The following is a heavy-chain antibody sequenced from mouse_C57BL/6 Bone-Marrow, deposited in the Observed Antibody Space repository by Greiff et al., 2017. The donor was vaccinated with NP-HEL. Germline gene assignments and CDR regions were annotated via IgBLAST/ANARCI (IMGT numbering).Heavy chain of an antibody. D-gene: IGHD1-1*01. Sequence: EVKLVESGGGLVQPGGSMKLSCVASGFTFSNYWMNSVRQSPEKGLEWVAQIRLKSDNYATHYAESVKGRFTISRDDSKSSVYLQMNNLRAEDTGIYYCTVPAATVVATYWYFDVWGTGTTVTVSS. J-gene: IGHJ1*03. CDR3: TVPAATVVATYWYFDV. CDR2: IRLKSDNYAT. CDR1: GFTFSNYW. V-gene: IGHV6-3*01.